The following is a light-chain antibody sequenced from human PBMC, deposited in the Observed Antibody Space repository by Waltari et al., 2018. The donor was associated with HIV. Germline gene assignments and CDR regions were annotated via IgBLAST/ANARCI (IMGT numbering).Light chain of an antibody. CDR2: EDD. V-gene: IGLV2-23*01. CDR1: SSDVGSYNI. J-gene: IGLJ3*02. Sequence: SALTQPASVSGSPGQAITVSCTGSSSDVGSYNIVSWYQQHPGKAPKLMIYEDDKRPSGVSNRVAGSKSGNTASLTISGLQAEDEADYYCCSYAGSTTWLFGGGTKLTVL. CDR3: CSYAGSTTWL.